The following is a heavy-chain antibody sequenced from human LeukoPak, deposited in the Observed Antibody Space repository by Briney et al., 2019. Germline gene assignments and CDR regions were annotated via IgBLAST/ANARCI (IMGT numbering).Heavy chain of an antibody. J-gene: IGHJ3*02. CDR1: GFTFSNYA. V-gene: IGHV3-23*01. CDR2: ISSGGGLT. CDR3: ARKMVGTTKAFDI. D-gene: IGHD1-26*01. Sequence: GGSLRLSCAASGFTFSNYAMSWVRQAPGKGLVWVSAISSGGGLTYYTDSVKGRFTISRDNSKNTLYLQMDSLRAEDTAVYYCARKMVGTTKAFDIWGQGTMVTVSS.